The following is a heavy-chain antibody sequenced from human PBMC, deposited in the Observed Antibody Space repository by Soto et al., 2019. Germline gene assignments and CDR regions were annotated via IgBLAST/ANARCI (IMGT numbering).Heavy chain of an antibody. CDR3: ARGGLRGDDDNNPWEFNY. V-gene: IGHV1-69*13. J-gene: IGHJ4*02. D-gene: IGHD7-27*01. CDR1: GGTFSSYA. CDR2: IIPIFGTA. Sequence: SVNVSCKASGGTFSSYAISWVRQAPGQGLEWMGGIIPIFGTANYAQKFQGRVTITADESTSTAYMELSSLRSEDTAVYYCARGGLRGDDDNNPWEFNYWGQGTLVTVSS.